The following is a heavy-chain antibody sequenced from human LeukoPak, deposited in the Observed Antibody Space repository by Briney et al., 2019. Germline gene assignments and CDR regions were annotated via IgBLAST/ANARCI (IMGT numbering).Heavy chain of an antibody. J-gene: IGHJ4*02. CDR3: ARDLASSGYYYFDY. Sequence: GGSLRLSCAASGFTFSSHAMHWVRQAPGKGLERVAVISYDGSNKYYADSVKGRFTISRDNSKNTLYLQMNSLRAEDTAVYYCARDLASSGYYYFDYWGQGTLVTVSS. CDR1: GFTFSSHA. D-gene: IGHD3-22*01. CDR2: ISYDGSNK. V-gene: IGHV3-30*04.